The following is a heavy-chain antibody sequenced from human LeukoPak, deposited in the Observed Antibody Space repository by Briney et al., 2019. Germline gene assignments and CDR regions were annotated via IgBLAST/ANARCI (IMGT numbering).Heavy chain of an antibody. CDR1: GFTFSSYG. J-gene: IGHJ4*02. CDR3: ARVADSSGYSTDF. V-gene: IGHV3-33*01. Sequence: TGGSLRLSCTASGFTFSSYGMHWVRQAPGKGLEWVAVIWYDGSSKYYADSVKGRFTISRDDSKNTLYLQMNSLRAEDTAVYYCARVADSSGYSTDFWGQGTLVTVSS. D-gene: IGHD3-22*01. CDR2: IWYDGSSK.